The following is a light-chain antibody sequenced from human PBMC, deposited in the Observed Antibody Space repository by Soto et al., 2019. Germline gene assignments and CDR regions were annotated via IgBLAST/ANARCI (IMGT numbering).Light chain of an antibody. V-gene: IGKV1-5*03. CDR1: QSIDSW. J-gene: IGKJ2*01. CDR2: RAS. CDR3: NKYKSAFYT. Sequence: DIQMTQSPPTLSASVGDRVTITCRASQSIDSWLAWYQQKPGQAPTLLISRASTLHSGVPSRFSGSGSETEFTLTISSLQPDDFATYYSNKYKSAFYTFGPGTTLQIK.